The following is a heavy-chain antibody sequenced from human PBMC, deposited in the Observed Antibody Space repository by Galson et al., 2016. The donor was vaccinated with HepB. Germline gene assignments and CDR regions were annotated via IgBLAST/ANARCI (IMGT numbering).Heavy chain of an antibody. D-gene: IGHD6-19*01. CDR2: TNENGSGK. CDR1: GFSFSAYR. J-gene: IGHJ3*02. Sequence: SLRLSCAASGFSFSAYRMTWVRQAPGKGLEWVAGTNENGSGKNYVDSVKGRFTISRDNAKNSLFLQMDSLRVEDTGVYYCVSGYTSGIWGQGTVVTVSP. CDR3: VSGYTSGI. V-gene: IGHV3-7*01.